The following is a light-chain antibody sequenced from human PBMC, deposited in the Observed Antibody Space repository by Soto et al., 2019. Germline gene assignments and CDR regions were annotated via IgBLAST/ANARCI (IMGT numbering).Light chain of an antibody. V-gene: IGLV2-23*01. CDR2: EGT. Sequence: QSVLTQPASVSGAPGQSINVSCNGDSSDVANDKFVSWYQQHPGKAHKLMIYEGTKRPSGVSDRFSASKSGDTASLTISGFQSLDKADYYSCSYPHSVTHNYVFGTGPKFTFL. J-gene: IGLJ1*01. CDR1: SSDVANDKF. CDR3: CSYPHSVTHNYV.